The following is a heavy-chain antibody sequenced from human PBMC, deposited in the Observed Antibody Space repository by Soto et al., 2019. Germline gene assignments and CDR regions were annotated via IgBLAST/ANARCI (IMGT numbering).Heavy chain of an antibody. V-gene: IGHV3-23*01. CDR1: GFTLGKYT. Sequence: PGGSLRLSCAASGFTLGKYTMGWVRQAPGKGLEWVAESYSTGGTEYADSVKGRFTISRDNSKNTLFLQMTSLGVEDTALYYCARDREPDGIWTFDSWGQGTLVTVPS. CDR3: ARDREPDGIWTFDS. D-gene: IGHD3-9*01. J-gene: IGHJ4*02. CDR2: SYSTGGT.